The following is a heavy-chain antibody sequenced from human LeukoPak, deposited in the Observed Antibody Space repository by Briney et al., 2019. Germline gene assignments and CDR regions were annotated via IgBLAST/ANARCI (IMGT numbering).Heavy chain of an antibody. D-gene: IGHD3-3*02. CDR3: ARVTLDYYYYIDV. Sequence: PGGSLRLSCAASGFTFSSYWMSWVRQAPGKGLEWVANIKQDGSEKYYVDSVKGRFTISRDNAKNSLYLQMNSLRAEDTAVYYCARVTLDYYYYIDVWGKGTTVTVSS. J-gene: IGHJ6*03. CDR1: GFTFSSYW. V-gene: IGHV3-7*01. CDR2: IKQDGSEK.